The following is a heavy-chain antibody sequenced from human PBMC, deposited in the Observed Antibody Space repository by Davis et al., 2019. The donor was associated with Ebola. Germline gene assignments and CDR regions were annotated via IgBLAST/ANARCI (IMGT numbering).Heavy chain of an antibody. J-gene: IGHJ4*02. D-gene: IGHD2-2*01. Sequence: MPSETLSLTCGVSGGSISRDDYSWTWIRQSPGKGLEWIGYIYHSGSTYYNPSLKSRVTISVDRSKNQFSLKLSSVTAADTAVYYCAKDSQYQLQMADYFDYWGQGTQVTVSS. CDR3: AKDSQYQLQMADYFDY. CDR1: GGSISRDDYS. CDR2: IYHSGST. V-gene: IGHV4-30-2*06.